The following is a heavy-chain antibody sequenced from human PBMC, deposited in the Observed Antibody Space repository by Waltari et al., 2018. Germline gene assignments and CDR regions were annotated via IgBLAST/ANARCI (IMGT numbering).Heavy chain of an antibody. J-gene: IGHJ5*02. Sequence: QVQLQQWGAGLLKPSETLSLTCAVYGGSFSGYYWSWIRQPPGKGLEWIGEINHSGRTNYNPSLKSRVTISVDTSKNQFSLKLSSVTAADTAVYYCARTTGADSSNWFDPWGQGTLVTVSS. CDR2: INHSGRT. CDR1: GGSFSGYY. V-gene: IGHV4-34*01. CDR3: ARTTGADSSNWFDP. D-gene: IGHD1-1*01.